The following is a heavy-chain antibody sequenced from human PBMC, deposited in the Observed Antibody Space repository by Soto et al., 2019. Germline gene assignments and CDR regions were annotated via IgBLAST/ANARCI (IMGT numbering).Heavy chain of an antibody. Sequence: EVQLLESGGGLVQPGGSLRLSCAASGFTFSSYAMSWVRQAPGKGLEWVSTISGSGGNTYYADSVKGRFTISRDESKSTLDLQMNSLRAEDTAVYYCARSDPGYAYGLNVWGQGTTVTVSS. V-gene: IGHV3-23*01. CDR2: ISGSGGNT. J-gene: IGHJ6*02. CDR3: ARSDPGYAYGLNV. CDR1: GFTFSSYA. D-gene: IGHD5-18*01.